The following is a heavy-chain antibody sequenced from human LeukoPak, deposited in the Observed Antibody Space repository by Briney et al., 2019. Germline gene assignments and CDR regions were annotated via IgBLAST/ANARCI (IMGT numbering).Heavy chain of an antibody. CDR1: GGSISSYY. CDR2: IYYSGST. Sequence: PSETLSLTCTVSGGSISSYYRSWIRQPPGMGLEWIGCIYYSGSTNYNPSLKSRVTISVDTSKDQFSLRLTSVTAADTAVYYCARSFLGDWYFDLWGRGTLVTVSS. J-gene: IGHJ2*01. D-gene: IGHD1-26*01. CDR3: ARSFLGDWYFDL. V-gene: IGHV4-59*01.